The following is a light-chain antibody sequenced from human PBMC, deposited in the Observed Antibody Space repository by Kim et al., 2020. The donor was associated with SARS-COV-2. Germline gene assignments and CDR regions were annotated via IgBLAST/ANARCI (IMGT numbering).Light chain of an antibody. Sequence: LSPGKRATLSCRASQSIGTSLAWFQQRPAQAPRLLIHDASDRATGVPARFSGSGSGTDFTLTISSLQPEDFAVYYCQQREDWPLTFGGGTKVDIK. J-gene: IGKJ4*01. CDR2: DAS. V-gene: IGKV3-11*01. CDR3: QQREDWPLT. CDR1: QSIGTS.